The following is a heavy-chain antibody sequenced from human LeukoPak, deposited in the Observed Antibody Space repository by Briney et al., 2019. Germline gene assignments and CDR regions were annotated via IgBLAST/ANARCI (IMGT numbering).Heavy chain of an antibody. CDR1: GFTFSSYG. CDR2: IWYDGSNK. CDR3: ARPTDYYDSSGYPDY. Sequence: PGRSLRLSCAASGFTFSSYGMHWVRQAPGKGLEWVAVIWYDGSNKYYADSVKGRFTISRDNSKNTLYLQMNSLRAEDTAVYYCARPTDYYDSSGYPDYWGQGTLVTVSS. D-gene: IGHD3-22*01. V-gene: IGHV3-33*01. J-gene: IGHJ4*02.